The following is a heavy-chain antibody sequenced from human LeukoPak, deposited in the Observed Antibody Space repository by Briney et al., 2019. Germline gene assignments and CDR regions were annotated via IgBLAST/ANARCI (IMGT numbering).Heavy chain of an antibody. V-gene: IGHV4-61*02. CDR1: GGSISSGNYY. J-gene: IGHJ6*03. D-gene: IGHD4-17*01. Sequence: SETLSLTCTVSGGSISSGNYYWSWIRKSAGKGLEWIGRIHSSGSTNYKPSLKSRVTISVDTSKNQFSLKLSSVTAADTAVYYCARGGTTVTTAGSYRYYYYYYMDVWGKGTAVTVSS. CDR2: IHSSGST. CDR3: ARGGTTVTTAGSYRYYYYYYMDV.